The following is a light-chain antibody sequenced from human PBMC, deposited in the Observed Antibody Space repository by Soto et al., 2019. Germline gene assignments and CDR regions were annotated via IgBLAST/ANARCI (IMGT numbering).Light chain of an antibody. CDR3: SSYTSSSTWV. J-gene: IGLJ3*02. V-gene: IGLV2-14*01. CDR1: SSDVGGYKY. Sequence: QSVLTQPASVSGSLGQSITISCTGTSSDVGGYKYVSWYQQHPGKAPRLIIYEVSNRPSGVSNRFSGSKSGNTASLTISGLQAEDETDYYCSSYTSSSTWVFGGGTKVTVL. CDR2: EVS.